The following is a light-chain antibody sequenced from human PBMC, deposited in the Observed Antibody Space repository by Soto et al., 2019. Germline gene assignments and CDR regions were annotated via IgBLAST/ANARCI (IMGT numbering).Light chain of an antibody. V-gene: IGKV1-12*01. J-gene: IGKJ4*01. CDR2: TAS. CDR3: QQANSFPLT. Sequence: DIQMTQSPSSVSASVGDRVTITCRASQGISSLLAWYQQKPGKAPNLLIHTASSLQSGVPSRFSGSGSGTDFPLTIRNLQPEDFANYYCQQANSFPLTFGGGTKVEIK. CDR1: QGISSL.